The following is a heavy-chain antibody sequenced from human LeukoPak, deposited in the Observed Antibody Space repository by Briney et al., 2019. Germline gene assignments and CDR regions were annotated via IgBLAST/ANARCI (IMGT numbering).Heavy chain of an antibody. CDR2: IYPGDSDT. CDR3: ARHQTQYYDFWSGYLYMDV. J-gene: IGHJ6*03. Sequence: GESLKISCKGSGYSFTSYWIGWVRQRPGKGLEWMGIIYPGDSDTRYSPSFQGQVTISADKSISTAYLQWSSLKASDTAMYYCARHQTQYYDFWSGYLYMDVWGKGTTVTVSS. D-gene: IGHD3-3*01. CDR1: GYSFTSYW. V-gene: IGHV5-51*01.